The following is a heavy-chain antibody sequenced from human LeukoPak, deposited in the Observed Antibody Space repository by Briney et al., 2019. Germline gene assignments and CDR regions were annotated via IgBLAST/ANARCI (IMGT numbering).Heavy chain of an antibody. Sequence: SETLSLTCTVSGGSISSSSYYWGWIRQPPGKGREGIGSIYYSGSTYYNPSRKSRVTISVDTSKNQFSLKLSSVTAADTAVYYCARPHGTTREGAFDIWGQGTMVTVSS. J-gene: IGHJ3*02. CDR2: IYYSGST. CDR3: ARPHGTTREGAFDI. CDR1: GGSISSSSYY. V-gene: IGHV4-39*07. D-gene: IGHD1-1*01.